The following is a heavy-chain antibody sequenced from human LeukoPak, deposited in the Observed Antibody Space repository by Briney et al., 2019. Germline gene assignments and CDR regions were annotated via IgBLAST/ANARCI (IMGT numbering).Heavy chain of an antibody. D-gene: IGHD2-15*01. Sequence: SETLSLTCTVSGGSISSSSYYWGWIRQPPGKGLEWIGSIYYSGSTYYNPSLNSRVTISVDTSKNQYSVKLSPVTAADTAVYYCARGVGVVAARPNWFDPWGQGTLVTVSS. CDR3: ARGVGVVAARPNWFDP. V-gene: IGHV4-39*07. CDR2: IYYSGST. J-gene: IGHJ5*02. CDR1: GGSISSSSYY.